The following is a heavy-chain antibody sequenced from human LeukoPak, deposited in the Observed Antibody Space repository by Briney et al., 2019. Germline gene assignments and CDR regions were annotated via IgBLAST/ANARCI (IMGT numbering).Heavy chain of an antibody. CDR1: GGSLSSFGYY. Sequence: SETLSLTCTVSGGSLSSFGYYWSWIRQPPGKGLEWIGYISHRGSTLYDLSLKSRVTVSVDRSKNQLSLEVTSVTAADTAVYYCASGYSSSSFTSFDYWGRGTLVIVSS. D-gene: IGHD6-19*01. CDR2: ISHRGST. CDR3: ASGYSSSSFTSFDY. J-gene: IGHJ4*02. V-gene: IGHV4-30-2*01.